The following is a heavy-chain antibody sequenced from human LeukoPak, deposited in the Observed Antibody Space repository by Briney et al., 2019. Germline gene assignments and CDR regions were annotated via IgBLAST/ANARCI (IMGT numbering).Heavy chain of an antibody. CDR2: INPNSGGT. V-gene: IGHV1-2*02. D-gene: IGHD3-16*01. CDR3: ARGAEFDWFDP. CDR1: GYTFTGYY. Sequence: ASVKVSCKASGYTFTGYYMHWVRQAPGQGLAWMGWINPNSGGTNYAQKFQGRVTMTTDTSTNTAYMEVRSLRSDDTAVYFCARGAEFDWFDPWGQGTLVTVSS. J-gene: IGHJ5*02.